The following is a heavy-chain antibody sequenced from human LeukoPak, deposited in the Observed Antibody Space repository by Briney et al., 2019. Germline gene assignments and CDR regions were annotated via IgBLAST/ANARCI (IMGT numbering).Heavy chain of an antibody. CDR3: ARESPSCGGDCYPNWFDP. V-gene: IGHV1-69*13. CDR1: GGTFSIYA. D-gene: IGHD2-21*01. CDR2: IIPIFGTA. Sequence: SVTVSFTASGGTFSIYAISWVRQAPGQGLEWMGGIIPIFGTANYAQKFQGRVTITADESTSTAYMELSSLRSEDTAVYYCARESPSCGGDCYPNWFDPWGQGTLVTVSS. J-gene: IGHJ5*02.